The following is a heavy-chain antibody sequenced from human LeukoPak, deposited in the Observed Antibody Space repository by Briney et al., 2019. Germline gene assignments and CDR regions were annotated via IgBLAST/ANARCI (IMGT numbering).Heavy chain of an antibody. Sequence: ASVKVSCKASGYTFTGYYMHWVRQAPGQGLEWMGWINPNSGGTNYAQKFQGRVTMTRDTSISTAYMELSRLRSDDTAVYYCARGNFPIVVVTALDYWGQGTLVTVSS. D-gene: IGHD2-21*02. V-gene: IGHV1-2*02. J-gene: IGHJ4*02. CDR3: ARGNFPIVVVTALDY. CDR1: GYTFTGYY. CDR2: INPNSGGT.